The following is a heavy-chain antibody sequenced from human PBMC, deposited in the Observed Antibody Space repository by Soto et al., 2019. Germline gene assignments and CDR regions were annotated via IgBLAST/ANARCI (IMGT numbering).Heavy chain of an antibody. V-gene: IGHV4-34*01. J-gene: IGHJ5*02. CDR1: GGSFSGYY. D-gene: IGHD2-2*01. Sequence: SETLSLTCAVYGGSFSGYYWSWIRQPPGKGLEWIGEINHSGSTNYNPSLKSRVTISVDTSKNQFSLKLRSVTAADTAVYYCARSRGQLPYMWPRGFEPWGEGTLVTVSS. CDR3: ARSRGQLPYMWPRGFEP. CDR2: INHSGST.